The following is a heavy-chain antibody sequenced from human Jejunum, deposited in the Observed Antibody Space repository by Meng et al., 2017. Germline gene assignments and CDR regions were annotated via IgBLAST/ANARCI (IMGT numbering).Heavy chain of an antibody. CDR2: IDWDDGK. J-gene: IGHJ6*02. Sequence: SGPTLVKPTQTLTLTCTFSGFSLTTSAMCVNWVRQPPGKAMEWLAVIDWDDGKYYSTSLKTRLTISKDTSKNQVVLIMTNMDPVDTATYYCARSQMVRNYYYGMDVWGQGTPVTVSS. V-gene: IGHV2-70*18. CDR1: GFSLTTSAMC. D-gene: IGHD3-10*01. CDR3: ARSQMVRNYYYGMDV.